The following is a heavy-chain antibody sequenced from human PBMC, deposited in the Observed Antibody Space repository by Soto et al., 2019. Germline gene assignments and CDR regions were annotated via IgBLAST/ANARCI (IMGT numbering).Heavy chain of an antibody. CDR1: GASISSRNYY. J-gene: IGHJ4*02. D-gene: IGHD2-8*01. CDR2: IFYSGST. CDR3: VRHPRIMVPRQHDYYFDT. Sequence: SETLSLTXNVSGASISSRNYYWGWIRQPPGKGLEWFGSIFYSGSTYYNPSLKSRVTISIVTSQNQFSLRLTSLTAADTAVYYCVRHPRIMVPRQHDYYFDTWGPGNLVTVSS. V-gene: IGHV4-39*01.